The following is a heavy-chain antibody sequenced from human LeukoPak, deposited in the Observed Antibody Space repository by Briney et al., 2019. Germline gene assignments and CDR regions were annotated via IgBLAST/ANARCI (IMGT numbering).Heavy chain of an antibody. CDR3: ARPLYGSASPRIYGMDV. V-gene: IGHV3-23*01. J-gene: IGHJ6*02. D-gene: IGHD3-10*01. CDR2: ISGSGGST. CDR1: GFTFSSYA. Sequence: GGSLRLSCAASGFTFSSYAMSWVRQAPGKGLEWVSAISGSGGSTYYADSVKGRFTISRDNSKNTLYLQMNSLRAEDTAVYYCARPLYGSASPRIYGMDVWGQGTTVTVSS.